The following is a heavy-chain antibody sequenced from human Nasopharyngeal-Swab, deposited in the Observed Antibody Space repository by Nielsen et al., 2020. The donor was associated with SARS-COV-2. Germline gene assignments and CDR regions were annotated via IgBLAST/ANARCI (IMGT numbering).Heavy chain of an antibody. Sequence: GESLKISCAASGFTFSSYAMHWVRQAPGKGLEWVAVISYDGSNKYYADSVKGRFTISRDNSKNTLYLQMNSLRAEDTAVYYCARGADGDCFGYWGQGTLVTVSS. V-gene: IGHV3-30*04. CDR3: ARGADGDCFGY. CDR2: ISYDGSNK. D-gene: IGHD2-8*01. CDR1: GFTFSSYA. J-gene: IGHJ4*02.